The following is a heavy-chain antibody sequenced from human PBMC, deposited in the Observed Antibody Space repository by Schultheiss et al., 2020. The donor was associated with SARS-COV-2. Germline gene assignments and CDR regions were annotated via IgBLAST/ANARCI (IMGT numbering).Heavy chain of an antibody. CDR1: GGSISSYYW. Sequence: TLSLTCTVSGGSISSYYWSWIRQPPGKGLEWLALIYWDDDKRYSPSLKSRLTITKDTSKNQVVLTMTNMDPVDTATYYCAHRVSGYYYFDYWGQGTLVTVSS. D-gene: IGHD3-22*01. V-gene: IGHV2-5*08. CDR3: AHRVSGYYYFDY. CDR2: IYWDDDK. J-gene: IGHJ4*02.